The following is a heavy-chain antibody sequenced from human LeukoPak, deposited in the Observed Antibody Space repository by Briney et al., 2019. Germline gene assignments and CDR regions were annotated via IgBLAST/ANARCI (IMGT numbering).Heavy chain of an antibody. Sequence: TVKVSCKASGYTFTGYYMHWVRQAPGQGLEWMGGIIPIFGTANYAQKFQGRVTITADESTSTAYMELSSLRSEDTAVYYCARDAGDYGFDYWGQGTLVTVSS. D-gene: IGHD4-17*01. J-gene: IGHJ4*02. CDR1: GYTFTGYY. CDR2: IIPIFGTA. V-gene: IGHV1-69*13. CDR3: ARDAGDYGFDY.